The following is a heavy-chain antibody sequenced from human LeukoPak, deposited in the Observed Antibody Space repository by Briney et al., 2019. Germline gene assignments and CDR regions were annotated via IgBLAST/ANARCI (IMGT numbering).Heavy chain of an antibody. CDR3: ARDPYSGTYGDTYYYYMDV. V-gene: IGHV3-21*01. Sequence: AGGSLRLSCAASGFSFSSYDMNWVRQTPGKGLEWVSSITSRSTYTFYADSVKGRFTISRDNARNSLYLQMNSLRAEDTAVYYCARDPYSGTYGDTYYYYMDVWGKGTTVTISS. J-gene: IGHJ6*03. D-gene: IGHD1-26*01. CDR2: ITSRSTYT. CDR1: GFSFSSYD.